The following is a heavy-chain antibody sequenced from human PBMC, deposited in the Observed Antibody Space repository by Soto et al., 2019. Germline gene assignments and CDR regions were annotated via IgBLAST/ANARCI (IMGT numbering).Heavy chain of an antibody. CDR1: GFTFGSFA. CDR2: ISSNSAYI. J-gene: IGHJ5*02. CDR3: TRDASRDSSARGWFDP. Sequence: GGSLRLSCVASGFTFGSFAMNWVRQAPGKGLEWVSTISSNSAYIYYTDALRGRFTISRDNAKNSLHLQMNSLRAEDTAVYYCTRDASRDSSARGWFDPWGPGTLVPVSS. V-gene: IGHV3-21*01. D-gene: IGHD6-13*01.